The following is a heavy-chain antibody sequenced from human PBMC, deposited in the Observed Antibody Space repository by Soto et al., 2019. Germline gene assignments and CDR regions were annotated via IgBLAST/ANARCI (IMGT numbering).Heavy chain of an antibody. CDR2: IRSKLHSYST. V-gene: IGHV3-73*01. CDR1: GFRFSESA. D-gene: IGHD3-16*01. Sequence: EVQRVESGGGLVQPGGSLKLSCATSGFRFSESAMDWVRQAPGKGLEWVGRIRSKLHSYSTAYGASVKGRFTISRDDSENTAYLQMNSLKTEDTALYYCTRHDDYIWASHGFWGQGTLVTVSS. CDR3: TRHDDYIWASHGF. J-gene: IGHJ4*02.